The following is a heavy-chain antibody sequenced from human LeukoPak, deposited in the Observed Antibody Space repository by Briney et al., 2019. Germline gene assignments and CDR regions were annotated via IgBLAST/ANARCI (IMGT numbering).Heavy chain of an antibody. CDR3: ARGGNSGSWYQNWFDP. CDR1: GGTFSSYA. V-gene: IGHV1-69*04. Sequence: SVKVSCKASGGTFSSYAITWVRQAPGQGLEWMGRIIPILGIANYAQKFQGRVTITADKSTSTAYMELSSLRSEDTAVYYCARGGNSGSWYQNWFDPWGQGTLVTVSS. J-gene: IGHJ5*02. D-gene: IGHD6-13*01. CDR2: IIPILGIA.